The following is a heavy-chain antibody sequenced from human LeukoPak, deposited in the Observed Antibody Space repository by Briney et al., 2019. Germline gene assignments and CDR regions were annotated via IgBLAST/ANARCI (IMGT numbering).Heavy chain of an antibody. CDR2: VSGSGGST. V-gene: IGHV3-23*01. D-gene: IGHD3-9*01. Sequence: GGSLRLSCAASGFTFSSYAMSWVRQAPGKGLEWVSAVSGSGGSTYYADSVKGRFTISRDNSKNTLYLQMNSLRAEDTAVYYCAKGATSFNLMSGMDVWGQGTTVTVSS. CDR3: AKGATSFNLMSGMDV. J-gene: IGHJ6*02. CDR1: GFTFSSYA.